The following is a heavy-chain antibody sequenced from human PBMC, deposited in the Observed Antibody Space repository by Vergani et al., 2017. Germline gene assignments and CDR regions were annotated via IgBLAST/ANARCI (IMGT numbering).Heavy chain of an antibody. CDR3: ARGYYYGSGRNYGMDV. J-gene: IGHJ6*02. Sequence: QMQLVQSGPEVKKPGTSVKVSCKASGFTFTSSAMQWVRQARGQRLEWIGWIVVGSGNTNYAQKFQERVTITRDMSTSTAYMELSSLRSEDTAVYYCARGYYYGSGRNYGMDVWGQGTTVTVSS. CDR2: IVVGSGNT. D-gene: IGHD3-10*01. V-gene: IGHV1-58*02. CDR1: GFTFTSSA.